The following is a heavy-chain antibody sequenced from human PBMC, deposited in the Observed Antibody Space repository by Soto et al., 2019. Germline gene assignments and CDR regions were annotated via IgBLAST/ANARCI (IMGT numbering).Heavy chain of an antibody. CDR1: GFTFSSYW. Sequence: GSLRLSCAASGFTFSSYWMSWVRQAPGKGLEWVANIKQDGSEKYYVDSVKGRFTISRDNAKNSLYLQMNSLRAEDTAVYYCARGASYDFWSGYSRLYYFDYWGQGTLVTVYS. J-gene: IGHJ4*02. CDR3: ARGASYDFWSGYSRLYYFDY. V-gene: IGHV3-7*01. D-gene: IGHD3-3*01. CDR2: IKQDGSEK.